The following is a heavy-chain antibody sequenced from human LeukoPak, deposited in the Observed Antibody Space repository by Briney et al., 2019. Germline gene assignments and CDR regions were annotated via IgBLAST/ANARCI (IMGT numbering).Heavy chain of an antibody. CDR2: IKQDGSEI. D-gene: IGHD6-13*01. CDR1: GFPLSDYW. V-gene: IGHV3-7*01. CDR3: ARDGGRIAAPS. J-gene: IGHJ4*02. Sequence: GGSLRLSCAASGFPLSDYWMSWVRQAPGKGLQWVANIKQDGSEIYYVDSVKGRFTISRDNAKNSLYLQMNSLRAEDTAVYYCARDGGRIAAPSWSQGTLVTVSS.